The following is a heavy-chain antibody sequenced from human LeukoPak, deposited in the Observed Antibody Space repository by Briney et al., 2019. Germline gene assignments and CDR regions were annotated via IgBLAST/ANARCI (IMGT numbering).Heavy chain of an antibody. CDR3: ARGASSVPAVPFDY. Sequence: GASVKVSCKASGGTFSSYAISWVRQAPGQGLEWMGGIIPIFGTANYAQKFQGRVTITADESTSTAYMELSSLRSEDTAVYYCARGASSVPAVPFDYWGQGTLVTVSS. CDR2: IIPIFGTA. V-gene: IGHV1-69*13. CDR1: GGTFSSYA. J-gene: IGHJ4*02. D-gene: IGHD2-2*01.